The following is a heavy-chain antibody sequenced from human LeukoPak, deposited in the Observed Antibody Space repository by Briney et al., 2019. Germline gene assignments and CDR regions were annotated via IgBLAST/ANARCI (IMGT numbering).Heavy chain of an antibody. CDR2: ISGSDGST. J-gene: IGHJ5*02. D-gene: IGHD2-15*01. CDR1: GFTFTTSV. Sequence: GGSLRPSCAAYGFTFTTSVMSWVGQAPGKGMEWVTGISGSDGSTNYADSVKGRFTISRDNSKNTLYLQMNSLRAEDTALYYCAKTSWYCSGGSCSNWFDPWGQGTLVTVSS. CDR3: AKTSWYCSGGSCSNWFDP. V-gene: IGHV3-23*01.